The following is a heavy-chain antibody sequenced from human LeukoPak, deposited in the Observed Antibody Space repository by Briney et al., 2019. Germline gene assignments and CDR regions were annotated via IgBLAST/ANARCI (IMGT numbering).Heavy chain of an antibody. D-gene: IGHD6-13*01. CDR3: ARLVAAAGNNRPDWFDP. CDR1: GYTFTSYY. J-gene: IGHJ5*02. CDR2: INPSGGST. Sequence: ASVKVSCKASGYTFTSYYMRWVRQAPGQGLEWMGIINPSGGSTSYAQKFQGRVTMTRDMSTSTDYMELSSLRSEDTAVYYCARLVAAAGNNRPDWFDPWGQGTLVTVSS. V-gene: IGHV1-46*01.